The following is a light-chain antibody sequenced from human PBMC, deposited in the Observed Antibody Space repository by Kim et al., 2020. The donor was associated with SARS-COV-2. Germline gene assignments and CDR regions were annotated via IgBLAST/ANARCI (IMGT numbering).Light chain of an antibody. CDR3: QQRGRWHPALT. V-gene: IGKV3D-11*02. CDR1: HNVDIS. Sequence: GESATRSGRDRHNVDISCDGYQQTPDQAPRLIIYDAAVRAAGIPYRFSGSGAGTDFTLTIGSLAPEDFAIYYCQQRGRWHPALTFGGEAKVDIK. J-gene: IGKJ4*01. CDR2: DAA.